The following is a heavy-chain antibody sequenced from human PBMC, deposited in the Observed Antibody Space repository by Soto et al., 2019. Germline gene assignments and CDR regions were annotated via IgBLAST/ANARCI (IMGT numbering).Heavy chain of an antibody. CDR1: GFTVSSNY. D-gene: IGHD6-6*01. CDR3: ARVIAARPDYYCGMDV. V-gene: IGHV3-53*01. Sequence: EVQLVESGGGLIQPGGSLRLSCAASGFTVSSNYMSWVRQAPGKGLEWVSVIYSGGSTYYADSVKGRFTISRDTSKNTPYLNMNSLRAEDTAVYDCARVIAARPDYYCGMDVWGQGTTVTVSS. J-gene: IGHJ6*02. CDR2: IYSGGST.